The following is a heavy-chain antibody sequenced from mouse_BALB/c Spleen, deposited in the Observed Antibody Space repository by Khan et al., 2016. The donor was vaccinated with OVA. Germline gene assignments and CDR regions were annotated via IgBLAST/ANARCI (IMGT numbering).Heavy chain of an antibody. CDR2: IDPFNGGN. J-gene: IGHJ3*01. Sequence: VQLQQPGPELMKPGASVKISCKASGYSFTTYYMHWVKQSHGKSLEWIGYIDPFNGGNDYNQKFKGKAILTVDKSSSTAYMHLSSLTSEDSAVYYCARGTFDYWGQGTLVTVSA. V-gene: IGHV1-34*01. D-gene: IGHD3-3*01. CDR1: GYSFTTYY. CDR3: ARGTFDY.